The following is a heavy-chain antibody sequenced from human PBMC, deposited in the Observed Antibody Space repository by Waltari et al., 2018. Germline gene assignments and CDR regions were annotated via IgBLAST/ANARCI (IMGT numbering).Heavy chain of an antibody. V-gene: IGHV1-46*01. CDR3: AREVSGYSSSSNWFDP. CDR2: INPSGGST. D-gene: IGHD6-6*01. Sequence: QVQLVQSGAEVKKPGASVKVSCMASGYTFTSYYMHWVRQAPGQGLEWMGIINPSGGSTIYAQKFQGRVTMTRDTSTSTVYMELSSLRSEDTAVYYCAREVSGYSSSSNWFDPWGQGTLVTVSS. J-gene: IGHJ5*02. CDR1: GYTFTSYY.